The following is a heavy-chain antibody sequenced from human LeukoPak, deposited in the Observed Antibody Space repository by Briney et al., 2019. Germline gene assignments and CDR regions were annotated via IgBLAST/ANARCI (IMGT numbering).Heavy chain of an antibody. Sequence: SETLSLTCTVSGYSISSGYYWGWIRQPPGKGLEWIGSIYYSGSTYYNPSLKSRVTISVDTSENQFSLRLSSVTAADTAVYYCARHAYYDSSGYPTPDYWGQGTLVTVSS. J-gene: IGHJ4*02. V-gene: IGHV4-38-2*02. D-gene: IGHD3-22*01. CDR3: ARHAYYDSSGYPTPDY. CDR2: IYYSGST. CDR1: GYSISSGYY.